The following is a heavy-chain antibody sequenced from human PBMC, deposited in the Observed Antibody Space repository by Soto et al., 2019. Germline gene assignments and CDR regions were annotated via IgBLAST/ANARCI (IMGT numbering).Heavy chain of an antibody. V-gene: IGHV4-31*03. D-gene: IGHD3-3*01. CDR3: AREGRRITIFGVVADYGMDV. CDR2: IYYSGST. CDR1: GGSISSGGYY. Sequence: LSLTCTVSGGSISSGGYYWSWIRQHPGKGLEWIGYIYYSGSTYYNPSLKSRVTISVDTSKNQFSLKLSSVTAADTAVYYCAREGRRITIFGVVADYGMDVWGQGTTVTVSS. J-gene: IGHJ6*02.